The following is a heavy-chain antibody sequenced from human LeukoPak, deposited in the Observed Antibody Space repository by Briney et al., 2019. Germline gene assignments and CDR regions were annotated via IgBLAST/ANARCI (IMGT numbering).Heavy chain of an antibody. Sequence: GGSLRLSCAPSVCTFTSYAMHWVRQAPGKGLEWVAVISYDGSNKYYADSVKGRFTISRDNSKNTLYLQMNRLRAEDTAVYYCARGRRMVGGVIIKGFDYWGQGTLVTVSS. D-gene: IGHD3-10*01. V-gene: IGHV3-30*04. CDR1: VCTFTSYA. J-gene: IGHJ4*02. CDR3: ARGRRMVGGVIIKGFDY. CDR2: ISYDGSNK.